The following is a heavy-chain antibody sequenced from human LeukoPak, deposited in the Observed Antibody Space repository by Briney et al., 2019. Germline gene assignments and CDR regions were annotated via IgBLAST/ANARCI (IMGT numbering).Heavy chain of an antibody. V-gene: IGHV4-34*01. Sequence: SETLSLTCAVYGGSFSGYYWSWIRQPPGKGLEWIGEINHSGSTNYNPSLKSRVTISVDTSKNQFSLKLSSVTAADTAVYYCARREYYYDSSGYYCDYWGQGTLVTVSS. D-gene: IGHD3-22*01. CDR2: INHSGST. CDR3: ARREYYYDSSGYYCDY. J-gene: IGHJ4*02. CDR1: GGSFSGYY.